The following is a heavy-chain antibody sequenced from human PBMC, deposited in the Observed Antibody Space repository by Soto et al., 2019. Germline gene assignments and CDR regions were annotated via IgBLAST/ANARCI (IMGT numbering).Heavy chain of an antibody. D-gene: IGHD2-8*02. CDR2: ISYDGSNK. CDR1: GFTFSSYG. V-gene: IGHV3-30*18. CDR3: AKLLGTGYYHYYGMDV. Sequence: PGGSLRLSCAASGFTFSSYGMHWVRQAPGKGLEWVAVISYDGSNKYYADSVKGRFTISRDNSKNTLYLQMNSLRAEDTAVYYCAKLLGTGYYHYYGMDVWGQGTTVTVSS. J-gene: IGHJ6*02.